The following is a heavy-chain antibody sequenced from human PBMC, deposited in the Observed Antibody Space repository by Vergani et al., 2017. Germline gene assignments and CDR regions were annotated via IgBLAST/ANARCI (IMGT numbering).Heavy chain of an antibody. CDR2: LSTTGGA. CDR1: GVSVTDYN. D-gene: IGHD6-13*01. CDR3: AGDTHSWQRADR. V-gene: IGHV4-59*02. Sequence: QAQLQESGPGLVKPSETLALTCHVFGVSVTDYNCNWIRQAPGKGLAWIGSLSTTGGATHASHNPSLTSRVSISVDTSKSQFSLRLTSMTAADSAIYYXAGDTHSWQRADRWGQGLLVSVSS. J-gene: IGHJ5*02.